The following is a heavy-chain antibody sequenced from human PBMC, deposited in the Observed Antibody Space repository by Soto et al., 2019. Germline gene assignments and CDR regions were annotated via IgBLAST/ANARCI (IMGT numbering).Heavy chain of an antibody. Sequence: GTSVKVCCKASGYTFTSYDINWVRQATGQGLEWMGWMNPNSGNTGYAQKFQGRVTMTRNTSISTAYMELSSLRSEDTAVYYCARGPRFLEWLPPYYYYGMDVWGQGTTVTVSS. CDR1: GYTFTSYD. V-gene: IGHV1-8*01. CDR3: ARGPRFLEWLPPYYYYGMDV. CDR2: MNPNSGNT. D-gene: IGHD3-3*01. J-gene: IGHJ6*02.